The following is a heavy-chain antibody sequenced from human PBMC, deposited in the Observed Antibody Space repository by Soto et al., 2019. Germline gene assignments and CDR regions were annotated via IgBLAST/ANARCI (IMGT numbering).Heavy chain of an antibody. CDR3: ARGTAARPNPSTGYYGMDV. V-gene: IGHV1-69*01. CDR2: IIPIFGTA. D-gene: IGHD6-6*01. Sequence: QVQLVQSGAEVKKPGSSVKVSCKASGGTVSSYAISWVRQAPGQGLEWMGGIIPIFGTANYAQKFQGRVTITADESTSTAYMELSSLRSEDTAVYYCARGTAARPNPSTGYYGMDVWGQGTTVTVSS. CDR1: GGTVSSYA. J-gene: IGHJ6*02.